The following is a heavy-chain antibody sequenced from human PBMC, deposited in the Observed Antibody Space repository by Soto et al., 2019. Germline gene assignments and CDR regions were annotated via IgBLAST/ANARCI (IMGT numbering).Heavy chain of an antibody. J-gene: IGHJ4*02. V-gene: IGHV2-5*02. CDR2: IYWDDDK. D-gene: IGHD6-6*01. CDR1: GFSLSTSGVD. CDR3: AHRRPYSNSPEYFFDY. Sequence: QIPLKESGPTLVKPTQTLTLTCTFSGFSLSTSGVDVGWIRQPPGKALEWLALIYWDDDKRYSPSLKSRLTITKDTPKNQVVLTMTNMDPLDTATYYCAHRRPYSNSPEYFFDYWGQGTLVTVSS.